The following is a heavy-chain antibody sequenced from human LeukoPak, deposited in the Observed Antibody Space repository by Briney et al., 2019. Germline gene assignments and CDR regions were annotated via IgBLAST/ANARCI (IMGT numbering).Heavy chain of an antibody. CDR3: AKDLGVVVILYSCDDY. CDR2: IYSGGST. Sequence: GGSLRLSCAASGFTVSSNYMSWVRQAPGKGLEWVSVIYSGGSTYYADSVKGRFTISRDNSKNTLYLQMNSLRAEDTAVYYWAKDLGVVVILYSCDDYWGQGTLVTVSS. V-gene: IGHV3-53*01. D-gene: IGHD3-22*01. J-gene: IGHJ4*02. CDR1: GFTVSSNY.